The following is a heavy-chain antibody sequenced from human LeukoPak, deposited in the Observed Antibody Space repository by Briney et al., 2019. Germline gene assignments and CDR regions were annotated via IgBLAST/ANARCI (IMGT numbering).Heavy chain of an antibody. J-gene: IGHJ4*02. Sequence: SETLSLTCTVSGVSISSYYWSWIRQPAGKGLEWIGRIHTSGSTNYNPALKSRVTMSEDTSKNQFSLKVSSVTAADTAVYYCARETAMATPFDYWGQGTLVTVSS. CDR2: IHTSGST. CDR3: ARETAMATPFDY. D-gene: IGHD5-18*01. CDR1: GVSISSYY. V-gene: IGHV4-4*07.